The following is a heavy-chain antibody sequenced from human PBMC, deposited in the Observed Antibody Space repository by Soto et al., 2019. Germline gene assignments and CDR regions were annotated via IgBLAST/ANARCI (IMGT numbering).Heavy chain of an antibody. CDR2: IYYSGST. D-gene: IGHD1-1*01. CDR3: ARDGSRYNWNDASYGMDV. V-gene: IGHV4-31*03. Sequence: PSETLSLTCTVSGVSISSGGYYWRWIRQHPGKGLEWIGYIYYSGSTYYNPSLKSRVTISVDTSKNQFSLKLSSVTAADTAVYYCARDGSRYNWNDASYGMDVWGQGTTVTVSS. CDR1: GVSISSGGYY. J-gene: IGHJ6*02.